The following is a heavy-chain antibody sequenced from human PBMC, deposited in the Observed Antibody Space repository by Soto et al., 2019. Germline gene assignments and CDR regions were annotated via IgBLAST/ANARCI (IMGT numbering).Heavy chain of an antibody. D-gene: IGHD2-21*02. Sequence: SVKVSCKASGGTFSSYAISWVRQAPGQGLEWMGGIIPIFGTANYAQKFQGRVTITADKSTSTAYMELSSLRSEDTAVYYCARALGQTHIVVVTAILGAFDIWGQGTMVTVS. CDR3: ARALGQTHIVVVTAILGAFDI. CDR1: GGTFSSYA. V-gene: IGHV1-69*06. J-gene: IGHJ3*02. CDR2: IIPIFGTA.